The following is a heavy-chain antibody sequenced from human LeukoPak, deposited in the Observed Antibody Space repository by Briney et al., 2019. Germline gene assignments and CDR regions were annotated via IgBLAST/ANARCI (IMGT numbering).Heavy chain of an antibody. D-gene: IGHD4-17*01. CDR3: ARDRDYGDYNTQDLFVY. CDR2: ISAYNGNT. Sequence: GASVEVSCKASGYTFTNYGINWVRQAPGQGLEWMGWISAYNGNTNYAQKLQGRVTMTTDTSTSTAYMELRSLRSDDTAVYYCARDRDYGDYNTQDLFVYWGQGTLVTVSS. V-gene: IGHV1-18*01. CDR1: GYTFTNYG. J-gene: IGHJ4*02.